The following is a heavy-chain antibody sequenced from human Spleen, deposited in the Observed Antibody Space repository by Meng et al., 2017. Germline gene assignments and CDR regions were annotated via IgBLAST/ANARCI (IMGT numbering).Heavy chain of an antibody. D-gene: IGHD5-18*01. CDR3: AVDVVGYSYYYFDY. J-gene: IGHJ4*02. Sequence: SETLSLTCTVSGYSISSTYYWGWIRQSPGKGLEWIGSIHHSGNTFYNPSLMSRVSVSLDTSENQFSLKLSSVTASDTALYYCAVDVVGYSYYYFDYWGQGTLVTVSS. CDR1: GYSISSTYY. V-gene: IGHV4-38-2*02. CDR2: IHHSGNT.